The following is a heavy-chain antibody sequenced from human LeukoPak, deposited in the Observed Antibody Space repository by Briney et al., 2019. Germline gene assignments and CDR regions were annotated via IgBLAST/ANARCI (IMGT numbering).Heavy chain of an antibody. CDR3: ASEYCGGDCYPIGTAFDI. CDR2: ISSSSSYI. V-gene: IGHV3-21*01. J-gene: IGHJ3*02. Sequence: GGSLRLSCAASGFTFSSYSMNWVRQAPGKGLEWVSSISSSSSYIYYADSVEGRFTISRDNAKNSLYLQMNSLRAEDTAVYYCASEYCGGDCYPIGTAFDIWGQGTMVTVSS. D-gene: IGHD2-21*02. CDR1: GFTFSSYS.